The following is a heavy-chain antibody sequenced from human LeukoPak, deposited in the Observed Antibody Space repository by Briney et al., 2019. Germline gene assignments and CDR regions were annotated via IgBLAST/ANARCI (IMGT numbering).Heavy chain of an antibody. CDR2: IYPDDSDT. V-gene: IGHV5-51*01. J-gene: IGHJ5*02. CDR1: GSHFANYW. D-gene: IGHD2-15*01. CDR3: TGGEYCIGDGCYGSDS. Sequence: GGPLQFSSQGAGSHFANYWIAWVRQLPGKGLGGVGIIYPDDSDTTYSPSFDGQVTISAHKSISTAYLQSSSLKASDTAIYYCTGGEYCIGDGCYGSDSWGQGTLVTVSS.